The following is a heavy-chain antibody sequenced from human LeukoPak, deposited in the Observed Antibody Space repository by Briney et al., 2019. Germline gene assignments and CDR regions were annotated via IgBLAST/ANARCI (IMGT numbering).Heavy chain of an antibody. CDR2: IYSTGST. CDR1: GGSISSGGYY. V-gene: IGHV4-61*02. CDR3: ARERDYVFDY. J-gene: IGHJ4*02. D-gene: IGHD4-17*01. Sequence: SETLSLTCTVSGGSISSGGYYWSWIRQPAGKGLEYLGRIYSTGSTNYNPSLKSRVTISVDTSKNQFSLKLSSVTAADTAVYYCARERDYVFDYWGQGTLVTVSS.